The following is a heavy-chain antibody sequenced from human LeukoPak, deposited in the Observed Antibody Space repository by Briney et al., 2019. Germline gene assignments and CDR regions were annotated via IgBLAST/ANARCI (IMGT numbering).Heavy chain of an antibody. CDR3: AREEPYYDFWGPNNWFDP. D-gene: IGHD3-3*01. CDR2: IIPIFGTA. V-gene: IGHV1-69*01. CDR1: GGTFSSYA. J-gene: IGHJ5*02. Sequence: ASVKVSCKASGGTFSSYAISWVRQAPGQGLEWMGGIIPIFGTANYAQKFQGRVTITADESTSTAYMELSSLRSEDTAVYYCAREEPYYDFWGPNNWFDPWGQGTLVTVSS.